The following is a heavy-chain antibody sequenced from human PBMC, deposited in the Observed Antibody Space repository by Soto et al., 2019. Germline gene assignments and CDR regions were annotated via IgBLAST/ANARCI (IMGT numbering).Heavy chain of an antibody. D-gene: IGHD6-13*01. CDR2: INHSGST. CDR1: GGSFSGYY. Sequence: QVQLQQWGAGLLKPSETLSLNCAVYGGSFSGYYWSWIRQPPGKGLEWIGEINHSGSTNYNPSLKSRVTISVDTSKTQLSLKLSSVTAADTAVYYCARVGALGSSSCFDYWGQGTLVTVSS. V-gene: IGHV4-34*01. J-gene: IGHJ4*02. CDR3: ARVGALGSSSCFDY.